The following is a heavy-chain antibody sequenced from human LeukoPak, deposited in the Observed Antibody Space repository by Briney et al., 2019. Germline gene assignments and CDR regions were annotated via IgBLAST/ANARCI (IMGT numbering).Heavy chain of an antibody. Sequence: GGSLRLSCAASGFTFSDYVMGWVRQAPGKGLEWVSGISDSGDRTYYADSVKGRFTISRDNSKNTLYLQMNSLRAEDTAVYYCAKDSSMVRGDYDYFDYWGQGTLVTVSS. CDR3: AKDSSMVRGDYDYFDY. D-gene: IGHD3-10*01. CDR1: GFTFSDYV. J-gene: IGHJ4*02. CDR2: ISDSGDRT. V-gene: IGHV3-23*01.